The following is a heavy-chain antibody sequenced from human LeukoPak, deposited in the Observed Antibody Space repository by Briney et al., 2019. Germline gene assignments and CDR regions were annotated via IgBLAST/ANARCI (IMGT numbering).Heavy chain of an antibody. CDR1: GGTFISYA. CDR3: ARMGPDYYFDY. CDR2: IIPILGIA. D-gene: IGHD2-21*02. Sequence: SVKVSCKASGGTFISYAISWVRQAPGQGLEWMGRIIPILGIANYAQKFQGRVTITADKSTSTAYMELSSLRSEDTAVYYCARMGPDYYFDYWGQGTPVTVSS. V-gene: IGHV1-69*04. J-gene: IGHJ4*02.